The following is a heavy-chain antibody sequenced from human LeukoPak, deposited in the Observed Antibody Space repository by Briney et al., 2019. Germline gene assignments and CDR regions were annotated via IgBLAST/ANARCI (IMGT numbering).Heavy chain of an antibody. J-gene: IGHJ3*02. CDR1: GYTFTSYG. D-gene: IGHD3-22*01. CDR2: ISGYNGNT. CDR3: ARDSPDYYDSSGYYWNAFDT. Sequence: GASVKVPCKASGYTFTSYGISWVRQAPGQGLEWMGWISGYNGNTNYAQKLQGRVTMTTDTSTSTAYMELRSLRSDDTAVYYCARDSPDYYDSSGYYWNAFDTWGQGTMVTVSS. V-gene: IGHV1-18*01.